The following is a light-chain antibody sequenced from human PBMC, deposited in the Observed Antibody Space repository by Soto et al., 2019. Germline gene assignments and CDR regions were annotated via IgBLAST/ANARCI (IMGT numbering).Light chain of an antibody. CDR1: KSVNNNY. Sequence: IELTQSPGTLSLSPGERASLSCRASKSVNNNYLAWYQQKPGQAPRLLIYGASTRATGIPDRFSGSGSGTDFTLIISRLEPEDFALYYCQQYGTSPITFGQGTRLEIK. V-gene: IGKV3-20*01. J-gene: IGKJ5*01. CDR2: GAS. CDR3: QQYGTSPIT.